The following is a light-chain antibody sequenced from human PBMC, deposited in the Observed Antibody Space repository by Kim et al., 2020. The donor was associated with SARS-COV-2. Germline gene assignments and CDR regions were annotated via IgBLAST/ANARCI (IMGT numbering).Light chain of an antibody. CDR3: QQYDESPLT. Sequence: FSPGEGATLAGKTSQTLYRSFLAWYQRRPGQAPRLLIFGASSRPTGIPDRFIGRGSGTDFTLTISRLEPEDFAVYYCQQYDESPLTFGQGTKLEI. CDR2: GAS. J-gene: IGKJ2*01. CDR1: QTLYRSF. V-gene: IGKV3-20*01.